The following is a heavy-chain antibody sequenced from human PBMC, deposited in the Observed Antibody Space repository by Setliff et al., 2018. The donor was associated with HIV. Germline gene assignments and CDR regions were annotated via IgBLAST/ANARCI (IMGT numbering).Heavy chain of an antibody. V-gene: IGHV4-59*12. D-gene: IGHD3-22*01. CDR2: IYYSGMA. Sequence: SETLSLTCSVSGGSISSYYWSWIRQPPGKGLEWIGDIYYSGMANYNPSLKSRVTISIDTSRNQFSLTVSSVTAADTAVYCCAREIPYSYGGRGHPLWGQGTLVTVSS. J-gene: IGHJ4*02. CDR3: AREIPYSYGGRGHPL. CDR1: GGSISSYY.